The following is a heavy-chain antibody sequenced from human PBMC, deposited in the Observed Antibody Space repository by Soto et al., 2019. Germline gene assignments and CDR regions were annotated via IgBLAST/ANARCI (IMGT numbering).Heavy chain of an antibody. CDR3: ARGRYGDY. D-gene: IGHD1-1*01. CDR2: ISAHNGNT. CDR1: GYTFTSYG. V-gene: IGHV1-18*01. J-gene: IGHJ4*02. Sequence: QVHLVQSGAEVKKPGASVKVSCKASGYTFTSYGITWVRQAPGQGLEWMGWISAHNGNTDYAQKLQGRVIVTRDTATSTAYMELWSLRSVDTAVYYCARGRYGDYWGQGALVTVSS.